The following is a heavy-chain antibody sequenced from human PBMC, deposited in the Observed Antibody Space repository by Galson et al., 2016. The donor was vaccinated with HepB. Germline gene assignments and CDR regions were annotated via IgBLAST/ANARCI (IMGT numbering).Heavy chain of an antibody. CDR1: GLSFSNAW. Sequence: SLRLSCAASGLSFSNAWMSWVRQAPGKGREWVGRIKTKSDGGTTQYAAPVEGRFTIPRDDSENRLYLRMNNLEPGDTAVYYCTTDGLDISFDYWGQGTRVTVSS. CDR3: TTDGLDISFDY. J-gene: IGHJ4*02. D-gene: IGHD2-2*03. CDR2: IKTKSDGGTT. V-gene: IGHV3-15*01.